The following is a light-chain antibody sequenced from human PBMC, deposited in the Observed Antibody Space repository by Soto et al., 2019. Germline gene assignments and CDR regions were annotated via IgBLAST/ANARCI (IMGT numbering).Light chain of an antibody. V-gene: IGKV3-15*01. Sequence: EIVMTQSPATLSVSPGDGATLSCRASQSVEGDLAWYQQKPGQAPRLLIYGTSTRATGIPGRFSGSGSGTEFTLTVSSLQSEDFEVYYCQQYHKWPLTFGQGTKVEMK. CDR1: QSVEGD. CDR3: QQYHKWPLT. J-gene: IGKJ1*01. CDR2: GTS.